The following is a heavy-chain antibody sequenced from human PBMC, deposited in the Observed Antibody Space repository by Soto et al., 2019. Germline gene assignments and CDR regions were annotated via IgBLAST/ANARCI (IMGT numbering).Heavy chain of an antibody. Sequence: QLQLQESGPGLVKPSETLSLTCTVSGGSISSTSYYWGWIRQPPGKGLEWIGNSYHSGTTYYNPSLTSRVTISVDTSKNQFSLKLTSVTAADTAVYYCARHDYDSGSYVRYWGQGTLVTVSS. V-gene: IGHV4-39*01. J-gene: IGHJ4*02. D-gene: IGHD3-10*01. CDR2: SYHSGTT. CDR1: GGSISSTSYY. CDR3: ARHDYDSGSYVRY.